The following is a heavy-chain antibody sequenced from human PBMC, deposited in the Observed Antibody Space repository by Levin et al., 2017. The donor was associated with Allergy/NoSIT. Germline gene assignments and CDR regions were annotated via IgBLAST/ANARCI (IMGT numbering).Heavy chain of an antibody. Sequence: SETLSLTCTVSGGSLSSSNWWSWVRQPPGKGLEWIGEIYQSGSTNYNPSLKSRVTVSVAKSKNQFSLNLNFVTAADTAVYYCAGGGGTGPRHDSFHVWGQGTLVTVSS. D-gene: IGHD1-1*01. J-gene: IGHJ3*01. CDR3: AGGGGTGPRHDSFHV. CDR1: GGSLSSSNW. V-gene: IGHV4-4*02. CDR2: IYQSGST.